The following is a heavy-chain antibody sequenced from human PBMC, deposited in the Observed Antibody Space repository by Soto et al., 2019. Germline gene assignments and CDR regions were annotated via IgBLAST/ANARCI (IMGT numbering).Heavy chain of an antibody. D-gene: IGHD3-22*01. CDR3: ARDSRVATGDYYDSSGYSDY. V-gene: IGHV4-59*01. CDR2: IYYSGST. J-gene: IGHJ4*02. CDR1: GGSLSSYY. Sequence: SGTPSPTRTVSGGSLSSYYRGLVRQPPRKGLGRIGYIYYSGSTNYNPSLKSRVTISVDTSKNQFSLKLSSVTAADTAVYYCARDSRVATGDYYDSSGYSDYWGQGTLVTVSS.